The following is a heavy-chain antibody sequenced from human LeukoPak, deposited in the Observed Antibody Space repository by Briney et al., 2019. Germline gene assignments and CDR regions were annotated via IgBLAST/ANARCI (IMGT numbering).Heavy chain of an antibody. Sequence: GGSLRLSCAASGFTFSSYGMHWVRQAPGKGLEWVAFIRYDGSNKYYADSVKGRFTISRDNSKNTLYLQMNSLRAEDTAVYYCANYPPRGAARQPMIDYWGQGTLVTVSS. CDR3: ANYPPRGAARQPMIDY. CDR2: IRYDGSNK. J-gene: IGHJ4*02. D-gene: IGHD6-6*01. CDR1: GFTFSSYG. V-gene: IGHV3-30*02.